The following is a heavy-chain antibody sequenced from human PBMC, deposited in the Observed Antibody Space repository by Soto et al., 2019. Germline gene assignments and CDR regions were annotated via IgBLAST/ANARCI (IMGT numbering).Heavy chain of an antibody. CDR1: GGTFSSYA. V-gene: IGHV1-69*06. Sequence: QVQLVQSGAEVKKPGSSVKVSCKASGGTFSSYAISWVRQAPGQGLEWMGGIIPIFGTANYAQKFQGRVTISADKSTSTAYMELSRVRSEDTAVYYCASGVAVAGRSNYFDYWGQGSLVTVSS. J-gene: IGHJ4*02. CDR2: IIPIFGTA. CDR3: ASGVAVAGRSNYFDY. D-gene: IGHD6-19*01.